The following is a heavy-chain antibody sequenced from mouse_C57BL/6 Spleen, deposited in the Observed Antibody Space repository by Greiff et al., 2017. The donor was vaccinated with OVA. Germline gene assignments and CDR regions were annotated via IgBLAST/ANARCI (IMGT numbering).Heavy chain of an antibody. CDR3: ARRDYGSSPWFAY. Sequence: QVQLQQPGAELVKPGASVKLSCKASGYTFTSYWMHWVKQRPGQGLEWIGMIPPNSGSTNYNEKFKSKATLTVDKSSSTADMQLSSLTSEDSAVYYCARRDYGSSPWFAYWGQGTLVTVSA. CDR2: IPPNSGST. CDR1: GYTFTSYW. D-gene: IGHD1-1*01. V-gene: IGHV1-64*01. J-gene: IGHJ3*01.